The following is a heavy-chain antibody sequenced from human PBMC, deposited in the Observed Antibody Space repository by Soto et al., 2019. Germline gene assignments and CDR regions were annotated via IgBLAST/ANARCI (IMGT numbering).Heavy chain of an antibody. CDR1: GFTFTSSA. D-gene: IGHD6-19*01. V-gene: IGHV1-58*01. J-gene: IGHJ5*02. CDR2: IVVGSGNT. Sequence: KVSCKXSGFTFTSSAVQWVRQARGQRLEWIGWIVVGSGNTNYAQKFQERVTITRDMSTSTAYMELSSLRSEDTAVYYCAARAIAVGWFDPWGQGTLVTVSS. CDR3: AARAIAVGWFDP.